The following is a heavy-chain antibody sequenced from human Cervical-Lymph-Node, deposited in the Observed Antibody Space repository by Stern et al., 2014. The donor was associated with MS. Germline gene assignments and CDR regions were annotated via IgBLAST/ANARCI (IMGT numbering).Heavy chain of an antibody. CDR3: ARDMGSSWLFDY. V-gene: IGHV3-33*01. CDR1: KFTFRIHG. CDR2: IGYDENSK. Sequence: QVQLVESGGGVVQPGRSLRLSCAASKFTFRIHGMHWVRQPPGKGLEWVAVIGYDENSKYYTDSVKGRFTISRDNSKNTVYLQRNRLRAEDTAVYYCARDMGSSWLFDYWGQGILVTVSS. J-gene: IGHJ4*02. D-gene: IGHD6-13*01.